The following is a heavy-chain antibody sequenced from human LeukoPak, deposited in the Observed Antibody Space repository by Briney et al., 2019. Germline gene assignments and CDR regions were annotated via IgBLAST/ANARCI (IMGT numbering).Heavy chain of an antibody. V-gene: IGHV1-18*04. Sequence: ASVRVSCKPSGYIFTSNNITWVRQASGQQLEWMGRISTFNGYTKYAQNLQGRITMTRDTSTRTVYLEMRNLRSDDTAVYFCARGEFYYDLWGQGTLVTVSS. CDR1: GYIFTSNN. CDR3: ARGEFYYDL. J-gene: IGHJ4*02. CDR2: ISTFNGYT. D-gene: IGHD3-16*01.